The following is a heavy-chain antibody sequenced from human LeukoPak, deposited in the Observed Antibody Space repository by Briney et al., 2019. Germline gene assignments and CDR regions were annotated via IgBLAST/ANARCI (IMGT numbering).Heavy chain of an antibody. J-gene: IGHJ4*02. CDR2: IKQDGSDK. CDR1: GFTFSTYW. D-gene: IGHD5-12*01. CDR3: AKGGATIRSLPES. Sequence: PGGSLRLSCAASGFTFSTYWMSWVRQAPGKGLEWVANIKQDGSDKYYVDSVKGRFTISRDNAKNSLYLQMNSLRAEDTALYYCAKGGATIRSLPESWGQGTLVTVSS. V-gene: IGHV3-7*03.